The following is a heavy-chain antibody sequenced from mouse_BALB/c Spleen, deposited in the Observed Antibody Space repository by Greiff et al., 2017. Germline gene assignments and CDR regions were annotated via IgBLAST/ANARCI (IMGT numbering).Heavy chain of an antibody. D-gene: IGHD2-4*01. CDR3: TRGGGPYDYDV. Sequence: EVQLQQSGAELVRPGALVKLSCKASGFNIKDYYMHWVKQRPEQGLEWIGWIDPENGNTIYDPKFQGKASITADTSSNTAYLQLSSLTSEDTAVYYCTRGGGPYDYDVWGQGTTLTVSS. J-gene: IGHJ2*01. V-gene: IGHV14-1*02. CDR2: IDPENGNT. CDR1: GFNIKDYY.